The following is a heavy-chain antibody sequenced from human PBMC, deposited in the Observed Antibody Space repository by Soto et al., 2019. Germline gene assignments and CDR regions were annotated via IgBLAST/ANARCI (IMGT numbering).Heavy chain of an antibody. CDR2: IYYSGST. J-gene: IGHJ3*02. Sequence: PSETLSLTCTVSGGSISSSSYYWGWIRQPPGKGLEWIGSIYYSGSTYYNPSLKSRVTISVDTSKNQFSLKLSSVTAADTAVYYCARDSSSFIAATGIPDDAFDTWGQGTMVTV. V-gene: IGHV4-39*02. CDR3: ARDSSSFIAATGIPDDAFDT. D-gene: IGHD6-13*01. CDR1: GGSISSSSYY.